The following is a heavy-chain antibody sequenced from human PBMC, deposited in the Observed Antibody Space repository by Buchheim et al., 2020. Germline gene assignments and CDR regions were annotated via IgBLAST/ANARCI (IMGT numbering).Heavy chain of an antibody. J-gene: IGHJ4*02. V-gene: IGHV3-23*01. CDR3: ARLDCSGGSCIDYFDY. D-gene: IGHD2-15*01. CDR2: ISGSGGST. Sequence: EVQLLESGGGLVQPGGSPRLSCAASGFTFSSYAMSWVRQAPGKGLEWVSAISGSGGSTYYADSVKGRFTISRDNSKNKLYLQMNSLRAEDTAVYYCARLDCSGGSCIDYFDYWGQGTL. CDR1: GFTFSSYA.